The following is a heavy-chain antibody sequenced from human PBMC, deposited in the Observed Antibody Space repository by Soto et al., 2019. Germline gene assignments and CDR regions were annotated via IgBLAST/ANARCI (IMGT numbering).Heavy chain of an antibody. V-gene: IGHV1-69*02. CDR2: IIPILGIA. CDR3: ARQAKSYSGYASQACAGMAG. CDR1: GGTFSSYT. Sequence: QVQLVQSGAEVKKPGSSVKVSCKASGGTFSSYTISWVRQAPGQGLEWMGRIIPILGIANYAQKFQGRVTLAADKSXHTXYXARSSLRSDDTAVYYCARQAKSYSGYASQACAGMAGWGQGTTVTVSS. D-gene: IGHD5-12*01. J-gene: IGHJ6*02.